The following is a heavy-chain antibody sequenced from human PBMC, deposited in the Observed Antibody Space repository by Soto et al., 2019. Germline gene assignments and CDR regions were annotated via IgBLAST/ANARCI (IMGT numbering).Heavy chain of an antibody. J-gene: IGHJ3*01. Sequence: QVQLVQLGAEVKKPGASVKVSCKASGYTFTSSGMSWVRQAPGQGLEWMGWISAHTGSSEYAQRFQGRVTMTTDRSTSTAYMELRSLRSDDTAVYYCARAFFYQGSDSRGYSFDAFDFWGPGTLVTVSS. CDR1: GYTFTSSG. V-gene: IGHV1-18*01. D-gene: IGHD3-22*01. CDR2: ISAHTGSS. CDR3: ARAFFYQGSDSRGYSFDAFDF.